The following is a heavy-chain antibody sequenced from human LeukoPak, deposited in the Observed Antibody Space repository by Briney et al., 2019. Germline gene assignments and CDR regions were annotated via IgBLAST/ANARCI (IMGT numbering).Heavy chain of an antibody. Sequence: ASVKVSCKASGYTFTSYYMHWVRQAPGQGLEWMGIINPSGGSTSYAQKFQGRVTMTRDMSTSTVYMELSSLRSEDTAVYYCARERGTVTTRDIYGWFDPWGQGTLVTVSS. V-gene: IGHV1-46*01. CDR2: INPSGGST. J-gene: IGHJ5*02. CDR1: GYTFTSYY. D-gene: IGHD4-17*01. CDR3: ARERGTVTTRDIYGWFDP.